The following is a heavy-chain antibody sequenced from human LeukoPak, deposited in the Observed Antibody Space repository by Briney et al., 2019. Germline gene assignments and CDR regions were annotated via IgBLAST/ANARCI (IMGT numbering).Heavy chain of an antibody. V-gene: IGHV4-34*01. J-gene: IGHJ4*02. CDR2: INHSGST. CDR3: ARGQRRYFDWLVDY. Sequence: SETLSLTCAVYGGSFSGYYWSWIRQPPGKGLEWIGEINHSGSTNYNPSLKSRVTISVDTSKNQFSLKLSSVTAADTAVYYCARGQRRYFDWLVDYWGQGTLVTVSS. CDR1: GGSFSGYY. D-gene: IGHD3-9*01.